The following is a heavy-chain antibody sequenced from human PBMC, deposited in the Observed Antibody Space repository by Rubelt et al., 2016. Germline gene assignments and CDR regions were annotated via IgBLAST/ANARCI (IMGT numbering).Heavy chain of an antibody. J-gene: IGHJ4*02. CDR1: GFTFTNYW. CDR3: ARELSTGYFDY. CDR2: IATDGSST. D-gene: IGHD2-8*02. Sequence: VESGGGLVQSGGSLSLSCAASGFTFTNYWMHWVRQAPGKGLVWVSHIATDGSSTAYADSVTGRFTISRDNSKNTLYLQMNSLRAEDTDVYYCARELSTGYFDYWGQGTLVTVSS. V-gene: IGHV3-74*01.